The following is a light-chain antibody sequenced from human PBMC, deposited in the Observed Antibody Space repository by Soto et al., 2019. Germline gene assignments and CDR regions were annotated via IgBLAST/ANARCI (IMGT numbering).Light chain of an antibody. V-gene: IGLV2-14*03. CDR2: DVV. J-gene: IGLJ1*01. CDR1: SSDVGGFNS. CDR3: SSYPRTMTNV. Sequence: QSVLTQPASVSGSPGQSITISCTGTSSDVGGFNSVSWYQLRPGTAPKLILYDVVDRPSGVSYRFSGSKSGNTASLTISGLQAADEADYFCSSYPRTMTNVFGSGTKVTVL.